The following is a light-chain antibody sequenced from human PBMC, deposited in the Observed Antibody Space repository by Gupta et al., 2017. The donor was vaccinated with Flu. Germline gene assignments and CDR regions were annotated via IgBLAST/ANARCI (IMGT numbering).Light chain of an antibody. CDR2: SNT. Sequence: TVNISCSGSFSNIGSNAVNWYQQLPGAAPKLLIFSNTQRPSGVPDRISGSVSGASASLAISGLQSADEADYYCAVWDDNLNGQVFGGGTKLTVL. V-gene: IGLV1-44*01. CDR3: AVWDDNLNGQV. J-gene: IGLJ3*02. CDR1: FSNIGSNA.